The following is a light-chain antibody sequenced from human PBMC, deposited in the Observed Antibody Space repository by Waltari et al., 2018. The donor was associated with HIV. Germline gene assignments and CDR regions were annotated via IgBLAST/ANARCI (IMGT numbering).Light chain of an antibody. CDR3: QQYGSSPQT. Sequence: EVVMTQSPATLSVSPGERAALACRASQSVSRNLAWYQQKPGQPSRLLIYAASTRASGVPVRISGTGSGTEFTLTISSLQSEDFAVYYCQQYGSSPQTFGQGTKVEIK. CDR2: AAS. J-gene: IGKJ1*01. CDR1: QSVSRN. V-gene: IGKV3-15*01.